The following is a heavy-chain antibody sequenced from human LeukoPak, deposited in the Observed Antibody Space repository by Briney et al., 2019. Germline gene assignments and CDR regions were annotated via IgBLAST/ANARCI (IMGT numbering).Heavy chain of an antibody. CDR3: ARNGANLHSFDY. D-gene: IGHD4/OR15-4a*01. Sequence: PSETLSLTCTVSGGSISSGDYYWSWISQLPGKGLEWIGYIYYSGSTFYNPSLKSRVTISVDTSKNQFSLKLTSLTAADTAVYYCARNGANLHSFDYWGQGTLVTVSS. V-gene: IGHV4-31*03. CDR1: GGSISSGDYY. J-gene: IGHJ4*02. CDR2: IYYSGST.